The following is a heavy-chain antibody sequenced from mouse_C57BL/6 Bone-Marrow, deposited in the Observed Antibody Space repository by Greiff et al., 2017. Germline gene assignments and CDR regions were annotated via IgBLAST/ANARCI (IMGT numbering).Heavy chain of an antibody. J-gene: IGHJ2*01. D-gene: IGHD1-1*01. V-gene: IGHV1-5*01. Sequence: DVKLQESGTVLARPGASVKMSCKTSGYTFTSYWMHWVKQRPGQGLEWIGAIYPGNSDTSYNQKFKGKAKLTAVTSASTAYIELSSLTNEDSAVYYCTRITTVVATDYFDYWGQGTTLTVSS. CDR2: IYPGNSDT. CDR3: TRITTVVATDYFDY. CDR1: GYTFTSYW.